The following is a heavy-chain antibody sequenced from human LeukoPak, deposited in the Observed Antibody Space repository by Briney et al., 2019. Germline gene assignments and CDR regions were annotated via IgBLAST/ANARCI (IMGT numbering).Heavy chain of an antibody. J-gene: IGHJ4*02. CDR2: ISYDGSNK. D-gene: IGHD6-13*01. V-gene: IGHV3-30*18. Sequence: GGSLRLSCAASGFTFSSYGMHWVRQAPGKGLEWVAVISYDGSNKYYADSVKGRFTISRDNSKNTLYLQMNSLRAEDTAVYYCAKEGPSSSWYYFDYWGQGTLVTVSS. CDR3: AKEGPSSSWYYFDY. CDR1: GFTFSSYG.